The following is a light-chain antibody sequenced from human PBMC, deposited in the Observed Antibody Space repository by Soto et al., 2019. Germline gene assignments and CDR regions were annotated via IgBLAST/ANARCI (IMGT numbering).Light chain of an antibody. CDR3: AAWDDSLDGLYV. J-gene: IGLJ1*01. V-gene: IGLV1-44*01. CDR1: SSNIGSNT. Sequence: QSVLTQPPSASGTPGQRVTISCFGSSSNIGSNTVSWHQQLPGTAPKLLIYSNDQRPSGVPDRVSCSKSGTSASLAISGLEFEDEADYDCAAWDDSLDGLYVFGTGTKLTVL. CDR2: SND.